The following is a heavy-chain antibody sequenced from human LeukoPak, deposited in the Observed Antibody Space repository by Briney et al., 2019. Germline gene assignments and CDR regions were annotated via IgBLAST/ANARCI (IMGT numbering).Heavy chain of an antibody. V-gene: IGHV3-23*01. CDR3: ATPPTVTRNY. Sequence: GGSLRLSCAASGFTFSDYYMSWVRQAPGKGLEWVSSISGSGGRTHYADSVRGRFTISRDNSKNTLYLQMDSLRAEDTAVYYCATPPTVTRNYWGQGTLVTVSS. CDR1: GFTFSDYY. CDR2: ISGSGGRT. D-gene: IGHD4-17*01. J-gene: IGHJ4*02.